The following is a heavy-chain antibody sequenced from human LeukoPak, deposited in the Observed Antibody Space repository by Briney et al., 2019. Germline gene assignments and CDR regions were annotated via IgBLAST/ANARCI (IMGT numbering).Heavy chain of an antibody. Sequence: ASVKVSCKAPGGTFSSYAISWVRQAPGQGLEWMGRIIPIFGIANYAQKFQGRVTITADKSTSTAYMELSSLRSEDTAVYYCAREGSYYDSSGSYDYWGQGTLVTVSS. CDR1: GGTFSSYA. CDR2: IIPIFGIA. J-gene: IGHJ4*02. D-gene: IGHD3-22*01. CDR3: AREGSYYDSSGSYDY. V-gene: IGHV1-69*04.